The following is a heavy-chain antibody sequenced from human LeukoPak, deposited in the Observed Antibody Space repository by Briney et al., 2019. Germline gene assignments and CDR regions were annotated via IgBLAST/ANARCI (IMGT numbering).Heavy chain of an antibody. CDR3: AIAPRSIAALGH. J-gene: IGHJ4*02. CDR1: GFTFSSYA. D-gene: IGHD6-6*01. V-gene: IGHV3-23*01. Sequence: GGSLRLSCAASGFTFSSYAMSWVRQAPGKGLEWVSTISGSGGSTYYADSVKGRFTISRDNSKNTLYLQMTSLRAEDTAVYYCAIAPRSIAALGHWGQGTLVTVSS. CDR2: ISGSGGST.